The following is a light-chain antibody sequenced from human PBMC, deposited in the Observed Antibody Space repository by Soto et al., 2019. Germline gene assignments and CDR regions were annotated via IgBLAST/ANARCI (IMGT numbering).Light chain of an antibody. CDR2: KAS. J-gene: IGKJ1*01. CDR3: QHYNSYSEA. V-gene: IGKV1-5*03. Sequence: DIQITQSPSTLSGSVGDRVTITCRASQTISSWLACYQQKPGKAPKLLLYKASTLKSGVPSRFRGSGSGTEFTLTISSLQPDDFATYYCQHYNSYSEAFGQRPKGDIK. CDR1: QTISSW.